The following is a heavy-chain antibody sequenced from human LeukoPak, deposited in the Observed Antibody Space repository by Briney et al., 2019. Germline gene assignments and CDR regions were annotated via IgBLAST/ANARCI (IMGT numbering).Heavy chain of an antibody. V-gene: IGHV3-23*01. CDR1: GFPFSSFG. CDR2: ISGSGGII. CDR3: AKDLPDYGDYIEGY. D-gene: IGHD4-17*01. Sequence: PGGSLRLSCAASGFPFSSFGMSWVRQAPGKGLEWVSTISGSGGIIDYADSVKARFTFSRDNSRNMVYLQMNSLRAEDTAVYYCAKDLPDYGDYIEGYWGQGTLVTVSS. J-gene: IGHJ4*02.